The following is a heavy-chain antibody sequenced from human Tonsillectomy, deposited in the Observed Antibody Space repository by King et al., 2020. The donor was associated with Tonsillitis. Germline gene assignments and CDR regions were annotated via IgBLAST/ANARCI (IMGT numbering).Heavy chain of an antibody. CDR3: AKTGASEQQLADLDY. V-gene: IGHV3-23*03. CDR1: GFSFNNYA. D-gene: IGHD6-13*01. Sequence: VQLVESGGGLIQPGGSLRLSCAASGFSFNNYAMSWVRQAPGKGLEWVSVIFSGGIRRFYADSVKGRFTITRDDSKNPLFLQMNSLRAEDTAIYYCAKTGASEQQLADLDYWGQGTLVTVSS. J-gene: IGHJ4*02. CDR2: IFSGGIRR.